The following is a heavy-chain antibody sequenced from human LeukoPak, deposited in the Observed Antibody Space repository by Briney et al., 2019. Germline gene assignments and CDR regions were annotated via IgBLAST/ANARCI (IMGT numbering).Heavy chain of an antibody. J-gene: IGHJ3*02. Sequence: SETLSLTCTVSGGSITNYYCNWIRQPPGKGLEWIGYIYYNGNTKYNSSLGVTLSIDTSKNQFSLKLSSVTAADTTVYYCAAKLRPDDPFNIWGQGTMVTVSS. CDR1: GGSITNYY. V-gene: IGHV4-59*03. CDR2: IYYNGNT. D-gene: IGHD1-1*01. CDR3: AAKLRPDDPFNI.